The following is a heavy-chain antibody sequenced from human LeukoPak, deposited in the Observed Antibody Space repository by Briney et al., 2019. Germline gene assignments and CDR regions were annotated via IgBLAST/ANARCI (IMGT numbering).Heavy chain of an antibody. CDR2: IRNSGSST. D-gene: IGHD4-17*01. CDR3: AKQSHDYGGYMDF. J-gene: IGHJ4*02. V-gene: IGHV3-23*01. CDR1: GFTLSSYG. Sequence: PGGSLRLSCVVSGFTLSSYGMNWVRQAPGKGLEWVSTIRNSGSSTSYADSVKGRFTISRDNSKNTLYLQLNSLRADDTALYYCAKQSHDYGGYMDFWGQGTLVTVSS.